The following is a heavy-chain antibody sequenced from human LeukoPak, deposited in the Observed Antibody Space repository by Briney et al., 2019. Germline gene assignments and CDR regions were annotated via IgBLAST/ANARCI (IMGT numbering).Heavy chain of an antibody. CDR3: ARAVVTAQLDWFDP. J-gene: IGHJ5*02. V-gene: IGHV1-46*02. CDR2: NFFHDGTT. CDR1: GYSFNSHH. D-gene: IGHD2-21*02. Sequence: ASVKVSCKTSGYSFNSHHVHWVRQAPGQGLEWMGINFFHDGTTSNTQKFPGRLTMTRDTSTSTVYMELSSLRSDDTAVHYCARAVVTAQLDWFDPWGQGTLVTVSS.